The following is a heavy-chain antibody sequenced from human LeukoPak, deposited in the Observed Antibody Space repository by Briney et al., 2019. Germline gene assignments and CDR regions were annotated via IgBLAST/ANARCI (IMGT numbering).Heavy chain of an antibody. Sequence: GRSLRLSCAASGFTFSSYAVHWVRQAPGKGLEWVAVISYDGSNKYYADSVKGRFTISRDNSKNTLYLQMNSLRAEDTAVYYCARDREYYDILTGYPYYYGMDVWGQGTTVTVSS. CDR3: ARDREYYDILTGYPYYYGMDV. CDR2: ISYDGSNK. CDR1: GFTFSSYA. J-gene: IGHJ6*02. V-gene: IGHV3-30-3*01. D-gene: IGHD3-9*01.